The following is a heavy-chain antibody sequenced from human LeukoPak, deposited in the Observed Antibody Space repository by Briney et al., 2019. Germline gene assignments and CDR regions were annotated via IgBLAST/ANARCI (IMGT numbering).Heavy chain of an antibody. D-gene: IGHD5-18*01. Sequence: PGGSLRLSCAASGFTFSNYNMNWVRQAPGKGLEWVAGMSGDGRRTDYAGSVKGRFTISRDNSKNTLYLQMNSLRAEDTAVYYCAKDRSVYSYGPFDYWGQGTLVTVSS. J-gene: IGHJ4*02. CDR3: AKDRSVYSYGPFDY. CDR1: GFTFSNYN. CDR2: MSGDGRRT. V-gene: IGHV3-23*01.